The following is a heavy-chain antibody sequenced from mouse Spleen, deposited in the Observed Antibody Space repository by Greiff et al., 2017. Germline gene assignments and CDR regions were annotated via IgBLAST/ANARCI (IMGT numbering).Heavy chain of an antibody. CDR3: ARSRGTGTFDV. D-gene: IGHD4-1*01. J-gene: IGHJ1*01. CDR1: GYTFTSYT. V-gene: IGHV1-4*01. Sequence: VNVVESGAELARPGASVKMSCKASGYTFTSYTMHWVKQRPGQGLEWIGYINPSSGYTKYNQKFKDKATLTADKSSSTAYMQLSSLTSEDSAVYYCARSRGTGTFDVWGAGTTVTVSS. CDR2: INPSSGYT.